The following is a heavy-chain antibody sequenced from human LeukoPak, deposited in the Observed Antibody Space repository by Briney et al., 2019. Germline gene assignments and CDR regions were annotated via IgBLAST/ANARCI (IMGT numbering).Heavy chain of an antibody. V-gene: IGHV1-2*04. CDR1: GYTFTGYY. CDR2: INPNSGGT. Sequence: ASVKVSCKASGYTFTGYYMHWVRQALGQGLEWMGWINPNSGGTNYAQKFQGWVTMTRDTSISTAYMELSRLRSDDTAVYYCARVKAFDAFDIWGRGTMVTVSS. J-gene: IGHJ3*02. CDR3: ARVKAFDAFDI.